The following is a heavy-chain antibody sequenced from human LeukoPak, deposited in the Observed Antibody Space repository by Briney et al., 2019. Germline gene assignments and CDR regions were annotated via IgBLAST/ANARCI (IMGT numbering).Heavy chain of an antibody. V-gene: IGHV6-1*01. CDR3: ARGQGKNWFDP. CDR2: TYYRSRWYN. Sequence: SQTLSLTSAISGEGVSSNSAVWNWIRLSPSRGLEWLGRTYYRSRWYNDYAVSVKSRITISPDTSKNQFSLQLNSVTPEDTAVYYCARGQGKNWFDPWGQGTLVTVSS. D-gene: IGHD3-10*01. J-gene: IGHJ5*02. CDR1: GEGVSSNSAV.